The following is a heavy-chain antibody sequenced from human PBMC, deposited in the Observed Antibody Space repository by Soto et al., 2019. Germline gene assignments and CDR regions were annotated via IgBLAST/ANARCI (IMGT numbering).Heavy chain of an antibody. CDR1: GYSFTGYY. V-gene: IGHV1-2*04. D-gene: IGHD3-22*01. CDR3: ARAYDSSGSGLLY. J-gene: IGHJ4*02. CDR2: INPNTGGT. Sequence: ASVKVSCKASGYSFTGYYMHWVRQAPGQGPEWMGWINPNTGGTNYIEKFQDWVTMTRDTSINTAYLELSSLRSNDTAVYYCARAYDSSGSGLLYWGQ.